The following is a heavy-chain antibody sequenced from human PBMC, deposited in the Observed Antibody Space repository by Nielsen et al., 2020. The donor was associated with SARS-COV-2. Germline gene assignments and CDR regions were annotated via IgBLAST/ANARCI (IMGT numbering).Heavy chain of an antibody. CDR1: GFTFSSYA. CDR2: ISYDGSNK. D-gene: IGHD3-22*01. J-gene: IGHJ4*02. V-gene: IGHV3-30-3*01. Sequence: GESLKISCAASGFTFSSYAMHWVRQAPGKGLEWVAVISYDGSNKYYADSVKGRFTISRDNSKNTLYLQMNSLRAEDTAVYYCARSMIVVVMVDYWGQGTLVTVSS. CDR3: ARSMIVVVMVDY.